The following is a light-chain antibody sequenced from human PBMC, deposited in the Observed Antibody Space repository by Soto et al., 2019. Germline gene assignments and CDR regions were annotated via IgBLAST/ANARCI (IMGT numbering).Light chain of an antibody. CDR1: QSVSSY. CDR2: DAS. Sequence: ESVLTQSPATLSLSPGERATLSCRASQSVSSYLAWYQQKPGQAPRLLIYDASNSATGIPARFSGSGSGTDFTLTISSLEPEDFALYYCQQRSNRPPLTFGGGTKVEIK. V-gene: IGKV3-11*01. CDR3: QQRSNRPPLT. J-gene: IGKJ4*01.